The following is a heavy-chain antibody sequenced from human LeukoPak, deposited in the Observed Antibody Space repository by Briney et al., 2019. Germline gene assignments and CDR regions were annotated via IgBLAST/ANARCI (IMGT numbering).Heavy chain of an antibody. CDR3: ARGEPNCSSTSCYRNGAFDI. CDR2: IYHSGST. J-gene: IGHJ3*02. D-gene: IGHD2-2*01. CDR1: GGSISSGGYY. V-gene: IGHV4-30-2*01. Sequence: KSSETLSLTCTVSGGSISSGGYYWSWIRQPPGKGLEWIGYIYHSGSTYYNPSLKSRVTISVDRSKNQFSLKLSSVTAADTAVYYCARGEPNCSSTSCYRNGAFDIWGQGTMVTVSS.